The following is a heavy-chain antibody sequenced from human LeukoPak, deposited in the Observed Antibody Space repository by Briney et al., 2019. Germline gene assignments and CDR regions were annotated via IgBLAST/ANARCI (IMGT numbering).Heavy chain of an antibody. V-gene: IGHV3-9*01. D-gene: IGHD3-10*01. CDR1: GFTFDDYA. J-gene: IGHJ4*02. CDR2: ISWNSGSI. Sequence: QAGGSLRLSCAASGFTFDDYAMHWVRQAPGKGLEWVSGISWNSGSIGYADSVKGRFTISRDNAKNSLYLQMNSLRAEDTAVYYCARSVLLWFGELPYDYWGQGTLVTVSS. CDR3: ARSVLLWFGELPYDY.